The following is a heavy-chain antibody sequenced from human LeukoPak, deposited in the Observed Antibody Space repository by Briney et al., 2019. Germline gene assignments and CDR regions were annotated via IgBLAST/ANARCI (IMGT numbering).Heavy chain of an antibody. V-gene: IGHV1-69*05. CDR1: GGTFSSYA. D-gene: IGHD3-22*01. CDR2: IIPIFGAA. J-gene: IGHJ4*02. Sequence: SVKVSCKASGGTFSSYAISWVRQAPGQGLEGMGRIIPIFGAANYAQKFQGRVTIITDESTSTAYMELSSLKSEDTAVYYCARGGERAVSSGYYGYWGQGTLVTVSS. CDR3: ARGGERAVSSGYYGY.